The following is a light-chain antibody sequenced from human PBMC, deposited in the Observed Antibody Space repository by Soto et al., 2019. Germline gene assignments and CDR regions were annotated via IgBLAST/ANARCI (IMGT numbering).Light chain of an antibody. CDR2: DTT. V-gene: IGLV7-46*01. Sequence: QAVVTQEPSLTVSPGRTVTITCGSSTGAVTSGHYPYWFQQQPGQAPTTLIYDTTNQYSWTPARFSGSLLGGKAALTLSGALPEDESEYYCLISYSGGLYVFGPGTKVTVL. J-gene: IGLJ1*01. CDR3: LISYSGGLYV. CDR1: TGAVTSGHY.